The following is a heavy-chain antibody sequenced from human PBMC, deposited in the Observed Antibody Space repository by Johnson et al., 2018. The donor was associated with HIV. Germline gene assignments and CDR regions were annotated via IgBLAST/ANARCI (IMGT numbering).Heavy chain of an antibody. Sequence: QVQLVESGGGVVQPGRSLRLSCAASGFTFSSYGMHWVRQAPGKGLEWVAVIWYDGSNEYYADSVKGRFTISRDNSKNTLYLQMSSLGADDTAVYYCAKGQVARGPLDIWGQGTMVTVSS. J-gene: IGHJ3*02. V-gene: IGHV3-33*06. CDR3: AKGQVARGPLDI. CDR1: GFTFSSYG. CDR2: IWYDGSNE. D-gene: IGHD2-15*01.